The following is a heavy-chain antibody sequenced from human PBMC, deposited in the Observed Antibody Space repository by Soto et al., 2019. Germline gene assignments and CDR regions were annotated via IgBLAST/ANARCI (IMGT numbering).Heavy chain of an antibody. V-gene: IGHV1-18*01. J-gene: IGHJ4*02. D-gene: IGHD6-19*01. CDR2: ISAYNGNT. Sequence: QVQLVQSGAEVKKPGASVKVSCKASGYTFTSYGISWVRQAPGQGLEWMGWISAYNGNTNYAQKLQGRVTMTTDTSTSTACMELRSLRSDDTAVYYCGGHVAQGDGIAVASDYWGQGTLVTVSS. CDR1: GYTFTSYG. CDR3: GGHVAQGDGIAVASDY.